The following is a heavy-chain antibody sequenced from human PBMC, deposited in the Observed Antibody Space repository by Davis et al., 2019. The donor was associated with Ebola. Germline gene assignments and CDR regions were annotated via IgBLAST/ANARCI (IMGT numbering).Heavy chain of an antibody. CDR3: ARLGNDFWSGYYKGRGNLLYYYYMDV. Sequence: PGGSLRLSCKGSGYSFTSYWIGWVRQMPGKGLEWMGIIYPGDSDTRYSPSFQGQVTISADKSISTAYLQWSSLKASDTAMYYCARLGNDFWSGYYKGRGNLLYYYYMDVWGKGTTVTVSS. CDR2: IYPGDSDT. CDR1: GYSFTSYW. V-gene: IGHV5-51*01. J-gene: IGHJ6*03. D-gene: IGHD3-3*01.